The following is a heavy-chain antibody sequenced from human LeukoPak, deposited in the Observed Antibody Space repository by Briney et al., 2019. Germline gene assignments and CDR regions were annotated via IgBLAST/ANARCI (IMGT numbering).Heavy chain of an antibody. CDR1: GGTFSSYA. CDR2: IIPIFGTA. D-gene: IGHD3-22*01. CDR3: ARVYCDSSGYPDAFDI. Sequence: SVKVSCKASGGTFSSYAISWVRQAPGQGLEWMGGIIPIFGTANYAQKFQGRVTITADESTSTAYMELSSLRSEDTAVYYCARVYCDSSGYPDAFDIWGQGTMVTVSS. V-gene: IGHV1-69*01. J-gene: IGHJ3*02.